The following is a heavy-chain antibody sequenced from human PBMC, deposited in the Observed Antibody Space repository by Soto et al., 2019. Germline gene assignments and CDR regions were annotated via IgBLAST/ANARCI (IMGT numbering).Heavy chain of an antibody. CDR2: IIPIFGTA. Sequence: SVKVSCKASGGTFSSYAISWVRQAPGQGLEWMGGIIPIFGTANYAQKFQGRVTITADKSTSTAYMELSSLRSEDTAVYYCARLYSSGWRTTFDIWGQGTMVTVSS. CDR3: ARLYSSGWRTTFDI. CDR1: GGTFSSYA. J-gene: IGHJ3*02. D-gene: IGHD6-19*01. V-gene: IGHV1-69*06.